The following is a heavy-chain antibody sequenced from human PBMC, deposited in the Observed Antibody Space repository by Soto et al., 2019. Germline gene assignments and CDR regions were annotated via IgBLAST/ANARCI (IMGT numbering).Heavy chain of an antibody. Sequence: ASVKVSCKVSGYTLTELAMHWVRQAPGKGLEWMGGFDPEDGETIYAQKFQGRVTMTEDTSTDTAYMELSSLRSEDTAVYYCARARDFWSGSWFDPWGQGTLVTVSS. CDR3: ARARDFWSGSWFDP. CDR1: GYTLTELA. J-gene: IGHJ5*02. D-gene: IGHD3-3*01. CDR2: FDPEDGET. V-gene: IGHV1-24*01.